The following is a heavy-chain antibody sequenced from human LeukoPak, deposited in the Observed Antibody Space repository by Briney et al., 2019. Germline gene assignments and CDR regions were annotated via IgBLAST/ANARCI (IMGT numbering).Heavy chain of an antibody. D-gene: IGHD3-3*01. CDR2: IYHSGST. CDR1: GYSISSGYY. V-gene: IGHV4-38-2*01. Sequence: PSETLSLTCAVSGYSISSGYYWGWIRQPPRKGLEWIGSIYHSGSTSYNPSLKSRVTISVDTSKNQFSLKPSSVTAADTAVYYCARHRVRNTGYYDFWSGLSQGYDYWGQGTLVTVSS. CDR3: ARHRVRNTGYYDFWSGLSQGYDY. J-gene: IGHJ4*02.